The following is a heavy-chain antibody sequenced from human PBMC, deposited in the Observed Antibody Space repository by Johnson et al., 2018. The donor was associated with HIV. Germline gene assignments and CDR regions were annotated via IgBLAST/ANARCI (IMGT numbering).Heavy chain of an antibody. D-gene: IGHD3-22*01. Sequence: VQLVESGGSVVRPGGSLRLSCAASGFNFVNYDMSWVRQAPGKGLDWVSGINWNGGTTGYADSVKGRFTISRDNAKNSLYLQMNTLRAEDTAFYYCARVTMFYFDSSGYHSDAFDIWGQGTMVTVSS. CDR1: GFNFVNYD. CDR2: INWNGGTT. J-gene: IGHJ3*02. V-gene: IGHV3-20*04. CDR3: ARVTMFYFDSSGYHSDAFDI.